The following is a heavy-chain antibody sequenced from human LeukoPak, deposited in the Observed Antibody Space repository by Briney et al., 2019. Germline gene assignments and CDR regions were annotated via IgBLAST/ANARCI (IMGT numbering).Heavy chain of an antibody. D-gene: IGHD5-24*01. CDR2: INPSGGST. CDR3: ARDWREMATSDAFDI. Sequence: GASVKVSCKASGYTFTGYYMHWVRQAPGQGLEWMGRINPSGGSTSYAQKFQGRVTMTRDTSTSTVYMELSSLRSEDTAVYYCARDWREMATSDAFDIWGQGTMVTVSS. V-gene: IGHV1-46*01. J-gene: IGHJ3*02. CDR1: GYTFTGYY.